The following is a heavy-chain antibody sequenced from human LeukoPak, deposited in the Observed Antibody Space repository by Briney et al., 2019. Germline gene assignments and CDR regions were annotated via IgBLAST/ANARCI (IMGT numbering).Heavy chain of an antibody. CDR1: GFTVSSNY. J-gene: IGHJ6*01. Sequence: GGSLRLSCAASGFTVSSNYMSWVRQAPGKGLEWVSVIYSGGSTYYADSVKGRFTISRDNSKNTLYLQMNSLRAEDTAVYYCARDGPQTYYYESSGYYRYYYNGMDVWGQGTTVTVSS. D-gene: IGHD3-22*01. V-gene: IGHV3-53*01. CDR3: ARDGPQTYYYESSGYYRYYYNGMDV. CDR2: IYSGGST.